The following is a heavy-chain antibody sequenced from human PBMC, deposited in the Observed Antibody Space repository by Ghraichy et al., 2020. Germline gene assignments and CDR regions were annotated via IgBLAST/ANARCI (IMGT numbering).Heavy chain of an antibody. J-gene: IGHJ4*02. CDR1: GGSISNFY. Sequence: SETLSLTCTVSGGSISNFYWSWIRQSPGTGLEWIGYIYSTGGTNYNPSLKSRVTISVDTSKNQFSLKLSSVTAADTAVYYCARVYLLGVDYYFDYWGQGTQVTVSS. D-gene: IGHD3-10*01. CDR2: IYSTGGT. V-gene: IGHV4-59*08. CDR3: ARVYLLGVDYYFDY.